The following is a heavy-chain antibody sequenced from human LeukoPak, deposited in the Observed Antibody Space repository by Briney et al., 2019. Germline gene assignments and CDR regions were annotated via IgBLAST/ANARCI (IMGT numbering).Heavy chain of an antibody. CDR1: GFSVTRNY. Sequence: GGSLRLSCAASGFSVTRNYVSWVRQAPGKGLEWVSLMYSGGGTSYADSVKGRFTISRDNAKNSLYLQMDSLRVDDTAVYYCARRRYNWNAIDYWGQGTLVTVSS. CDR2: MYSGGGT. V-gene: IGHV3-53*01. D-gene: IGHD1-20*01. CDR3: ARRRYNWNAIDY. J-gene: IGHJ4*02.